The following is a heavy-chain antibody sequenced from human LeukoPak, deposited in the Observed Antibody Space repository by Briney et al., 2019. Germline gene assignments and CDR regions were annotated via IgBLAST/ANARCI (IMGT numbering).Heavy chain of an antibody. J-gene: IGHJ6*02. CDR1: GFTFSSYG. CDR2: IWYDGSNK. CDR3: AKEDYGWYV. Sequence: GGSLRLSCAASGFTFSSYGMHWVRQAPGKGLEWVAVIWYDGSNKYYADSVKGRFTISRDNSKNTLYLQMNSLRAEDTAVYYCAKEDYGWYVWGQGTTVTVSS. D-gene: IGHD4-17*01. V-gene: IGHV3-33*06.